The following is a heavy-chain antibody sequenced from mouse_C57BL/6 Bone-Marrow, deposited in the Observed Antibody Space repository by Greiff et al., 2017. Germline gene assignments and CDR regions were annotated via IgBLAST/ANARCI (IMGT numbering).Heavy chain of an antibody. Sequence: EVQRVESGGDLVKPGGSLKLSCAASGFTFSSYGMSWVRQTPDKRLEWVATISSGGSYTYYPDSVKGRFTISRDNAKNTLYLQMSSLKSEDTAMYYCARQTGTGYYFDYWGQGTTLTVSS. J-gene: IGHJ2*01. D-gene: IGHD4-1*01. CDR1: GFTFSSYG. V-gene: IGHV5-6*01. CDR3: ARQTGTGYYFDY. CDR2: ISSGGSYT.